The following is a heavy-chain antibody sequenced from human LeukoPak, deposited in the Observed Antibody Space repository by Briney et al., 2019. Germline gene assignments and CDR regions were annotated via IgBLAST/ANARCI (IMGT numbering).Heavy chain of an antibody. J-gene: IGHJ4*02. V-gene: IGHV3-23*01. CDR2: ISGSGGST. CDR3: AKDILRAVGATVRLGYYFDY. CDR1: GFTFSSYA. Sequence: PGGSLRLSCAASGFTFSSYAMSWVRQAPGKGLEWVSAISGSGGSTYYADSVKGRFTVSRDNSKNTLYLQMNSLRAEDTAVYYCAKDILRAVGATVRLGYYFDYWGQGTPVTVSS. D-gene: IGHD1-26*01.